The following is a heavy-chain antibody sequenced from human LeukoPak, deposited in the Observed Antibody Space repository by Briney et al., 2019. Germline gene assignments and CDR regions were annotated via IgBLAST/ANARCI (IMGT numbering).Heavy chain of an antibody. V-gene: IGHV4-59*01. CDR3: ARSEMVYAIKPYDY. Sequence: SETLSLTCTVSGGSISSYYWSWIRQPPGKGLEWIGYIYYSGSTNYNPSLKSRVTISVDMSKNQFSLKLSSVTAADTAVYYCARSEMVYAIKPYDYWGQGTLVTVSS. CDR1: GGSISSYY. D-gene: IGHD2-8*01. J-gene: IGHJ4*02. CDR2: IYYSGST.